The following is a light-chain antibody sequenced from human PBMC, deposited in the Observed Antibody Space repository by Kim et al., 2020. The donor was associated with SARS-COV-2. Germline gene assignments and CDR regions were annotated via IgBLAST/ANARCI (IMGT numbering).Light chain of an antibody. Sequence: DIQMTQSPSSLSASVGDRVIITCRPSQSINNYLNWYQQKPGKAPNLLIYTAYSLQSGVPARFSGSGSGTDFTLTISSLQPEDFATYYCQQSYSTPWTFDQGTKVDIK. CDR1: QSINNY. J-gene: IGKJ1*01. V-gene: IGKV1-39*01. CDR2: TAY. CDR3: QQSYSTPWT.